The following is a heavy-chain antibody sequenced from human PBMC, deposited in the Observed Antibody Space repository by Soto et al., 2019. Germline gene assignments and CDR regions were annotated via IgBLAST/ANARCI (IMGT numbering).Heavy chain of an antibody. CDR1: VDSVSSNSAA. CDR2: TYHRSKWDT. CDR3: ARERDTAMVNFLDV. D-gene: IGHD5-18*01. V-gene: IGHV6-1*01. Sequence: SQTLSLAWAISVDSVSSNSAALNCIRQSPSRGHEGLGKTYHRSKWDTEYAESVEARIIINPPTSMNQFALQLNSVNPEDTAVYYCARERDTAMVNFLDVWCQGTTVTVSS. J-gene: IGHJ6*02.